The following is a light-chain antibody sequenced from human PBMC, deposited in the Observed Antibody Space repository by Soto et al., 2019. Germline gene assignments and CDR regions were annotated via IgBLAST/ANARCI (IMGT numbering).Light chain of an antibody. J-gene: IGKJ4*01. CDR2: DAL. CDR1: QSVNNY. Sequence: EIVLTQSPATLSLSPGEWATLSCRASQSVNNYLAWYQQKPVQAHTVLIYDALSRATGIPARFRGSGSGTDFTPTISSLDPEDCAFYYCQQRANWPLTFGGGTKVEIK. V-gene: IGKV3-11*01. CDR3: QQRANWPLT.